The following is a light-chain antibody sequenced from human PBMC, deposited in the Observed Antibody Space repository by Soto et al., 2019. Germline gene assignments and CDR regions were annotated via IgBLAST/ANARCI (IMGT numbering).Light chain of an antibody. V-gene: IGLV1-40*01. J-gene: IGLJ2*01. CDR1: SSNIGAGYD. CDR2: GNS. CDR3: QSYDSSLIV. Sequence: QSALTQPPSVSGAPGQRVTISCTGSSSNIGAGYDVHWYQQLPGTAPKLLIYGNSNRPSGVPDRFSGSKSGPSASLAITGLQAEDEADYYCQSYDSSLIVFGGGTKLTVL.